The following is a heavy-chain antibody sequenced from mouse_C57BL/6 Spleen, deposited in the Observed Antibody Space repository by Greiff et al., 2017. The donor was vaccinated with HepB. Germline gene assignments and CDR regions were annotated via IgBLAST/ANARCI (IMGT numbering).Heavy chain of an antibody. J-gene: IGHJ1*03. Sequence: QVQLQQPGAELVRPGSSVKLSCKASGYTFTSYWMDWVKQRPGQGLEWIGNIYPSDSETHYNQKFKDKATLTVDKSSSTAYMQLSSLTSEDSAVYYCARTGFYYGSSLDWYFDVWGTGTTVTVSS. CDR1: GYTFTSYW. CDR3: ARTGFYYGSSLDWYFDV. V-gene: IGHV1-61*01. D-gene: IGHD1-1*01. CDR2: IYPSDSET.